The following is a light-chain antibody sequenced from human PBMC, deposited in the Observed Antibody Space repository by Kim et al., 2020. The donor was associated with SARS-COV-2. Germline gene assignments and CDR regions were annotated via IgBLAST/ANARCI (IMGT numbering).Light chain of an antibody. CDR3: QQRANWPTVT. Sequence: EIVLTQSPATLSLSPGERATLSCRASQSVGSYLAWYQQRPGQAPRLLIYDASNRATGIPARFSGSGSGTDFTLTINSLEPEDFAVYYCQQRANWPTVTFGGGTKVGIK. CDR1: QSVGSY. J-gene: IGKJ4*01. CDR2: DAS. V-gene: IGKV3-11*01.